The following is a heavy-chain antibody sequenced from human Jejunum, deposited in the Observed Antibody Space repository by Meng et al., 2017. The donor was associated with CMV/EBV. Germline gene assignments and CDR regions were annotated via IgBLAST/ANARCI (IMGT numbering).Heavy chain of an antibody. V-gene: IGHV4-30-4*08. J-gene: IGHJ4*02. Sequence: VHLKESGPGLVKPSQPLSLTCSVSGGSIGSGDYYWSWIRQPPGKGLEWIGYIHDTGSTYYNPSLKSRVDISLGTSRNHFSLTLSSVTAEDTAVYFCARGSIFVSFDSWGQGTLVTVSS. CDR1: GGSIGSGDYY. CDR2: IHDTGST. D-gene: IGHD3-3*01. CDR3: ARGSIFVSFDS.